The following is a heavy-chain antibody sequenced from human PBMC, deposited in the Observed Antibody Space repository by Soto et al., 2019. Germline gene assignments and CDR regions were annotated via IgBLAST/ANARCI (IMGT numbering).Heavy chain of an antibody. CDR3: AREGGSYDSGGYLIRGAFDI. J-gene: IGHJ3*02. CDR1: GDSISRIDYY. CDR2: IYFRGNT. D-gene: IGHD3-22*01. V-gene: IGHV4-31*03. Sequence: SETLSLTCSVSGDSISRIDYYWTWIRQHPEKGLEWIGNIYFRGNTYYSPSLESRLTISVDTSKNQFSLKLTSVTAADTAVYYCAREGGSYDSGGYLIRGAFDIWGQGTMVTVPS.